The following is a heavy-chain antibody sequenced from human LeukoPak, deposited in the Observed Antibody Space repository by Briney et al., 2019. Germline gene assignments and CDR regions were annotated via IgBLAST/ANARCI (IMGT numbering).Heavy chain of an antibody. D-gene: IGHD3-10*01. CDR3: ARSRRHYYGSGRNLTPWPAGMDV. Sequence: SETLSLTCTVSGGSISDDYWTWIRQPPGEGLEWIGYSGSTKYNPYLKSRVTISVDTSKSQISLTLSSVTAADTAVYYCARSRRHYYGSGRNLTPWPAGMDVWGPGTTVAVS. V-gene: IGHV4-59*13. CDR1: GGSISDDY. J-gene: IGHJ6*02. CDR2: SGST.